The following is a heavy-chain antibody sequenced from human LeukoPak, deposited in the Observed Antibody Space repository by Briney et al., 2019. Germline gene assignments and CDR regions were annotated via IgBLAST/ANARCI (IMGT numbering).Heavy chain of an antibody. Sequence: ASVQVSCKASGYTFTSYGISWVRQAPGQGLEWMGWISGYNGYTHYAHNLQGRVTMTTDTPTSTAYMELRSLRSDDTAVYYCARDEARYSSGYYPNWFDPWGHGNLVSVSS. CDR1: GYTFTSYG. CDR3: ARDEARYSSGYYPNWFDP. J-gene: IGHJ5*02. V-gene: IGHV1-18*01. D-gene: IGHD3-22*01. CDR2: ISGYNGYT.